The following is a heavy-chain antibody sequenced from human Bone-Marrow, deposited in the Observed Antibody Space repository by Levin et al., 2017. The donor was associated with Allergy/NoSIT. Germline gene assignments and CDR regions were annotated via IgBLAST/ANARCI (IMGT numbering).Heavy chain of an antibody. D-gene: IGHD5-12*01. J-gene: IGHJ3*02. CDR1: GFTFSNYA. CDR2: IIGSGDST. Sequence: GGSLRLSCAASGFTFSNYAMNWVRQAPGRGLEWVSSIIGSGDSTYYADSVKGRFTISRDNSKNTLYLQMDSLRAEDTAVYYCAKDDVVAGHHDASHIWGPGTMVTVSS. CDR3: AKDDVVAGHHDASHI. V-gene: IGHV3-23*01.